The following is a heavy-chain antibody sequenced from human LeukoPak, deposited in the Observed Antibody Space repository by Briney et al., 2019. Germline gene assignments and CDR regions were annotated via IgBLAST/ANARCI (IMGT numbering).Heavy chain of an antibody. CDR1: GFTFSSFW. V-gene: IGHV3-7*01. D-gene: IGHD3-22*01. CDR2: IKQDGSER. CDR3: ARDRNYYDSSGYYSH. Sequence: GGSLRLSCAASGFTFSSFWMSWVRQAPGKGLEWVANIKQDGSERYYLDSVKGRFTISRDNAKNSPYLQMNSLRAEDTAVYYCARDRNYYDSSGYYSHWGQGTLVTVSS. J-gene: IGHJ4*02.